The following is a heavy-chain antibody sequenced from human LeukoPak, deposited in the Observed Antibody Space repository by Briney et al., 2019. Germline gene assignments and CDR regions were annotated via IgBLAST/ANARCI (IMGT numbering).Heavy chain of an antibody. CDR1: GFTFSSYA. V-gene: IGHV3-23*01. J-gene: IGHJ4*02. CDR3: AKDALSVWGSYSDY. Sequence: GGSLRLSCAASGFTFSSYAMSWVRQAPGKGLKWVSGISVSGGSTKYAGSVKGRFTISRDNSKNSLYLQMNSLRAEDTAVYYCAKDALSVWGSYSDYWGQGTLVTVSS. CDR2: ISVSGGST. D-gene: IGHD3-16*01.